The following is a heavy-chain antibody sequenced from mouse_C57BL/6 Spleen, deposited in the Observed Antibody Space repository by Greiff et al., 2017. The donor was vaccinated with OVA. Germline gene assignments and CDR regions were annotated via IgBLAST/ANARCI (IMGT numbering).Heavy chain of an antibody. CDR3: ARSGMGYDYDDYAMDY. Sequence: VQLQQSGPELVKPGASVKISCKASGYTFTDYYMNWVKQSHGKSLEWIGDINPNNGGTSYNQKFKGKATLTVDKSSSTAYMELRSLTSEDSAVYYCARSGMGYDYDDYAMDYWGQGTSVTVSS. J-gene: IGHJ4*01. D-gene: IGHD2-4*01. V-gene: IGHV1-26*01. CDR1: GYTFTDYY. CDR2: INPNNGGT.